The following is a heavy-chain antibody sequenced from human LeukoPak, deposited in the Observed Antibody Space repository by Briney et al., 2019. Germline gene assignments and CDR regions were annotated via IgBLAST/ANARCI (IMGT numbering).Heavy chain of an antibody. CDR2: ISGSGGST. Sequence: PGGSLRLSCAASGFTFSSYAMSWVRQAPGKGLEWVSGISGSGGSTYYADSVKGRFTISRDNSKNTLYLQMNSLRAEDTAVYYCAINSSSLRTDLDYWGQGTLVTVSS. CDR1: GFTFSSYA. J-gene: IGHJ4*02. D-gene: IGHD6-6*01. CDR3: AINSSSLRTDLDY. V-gene: IGHV3-23*01.